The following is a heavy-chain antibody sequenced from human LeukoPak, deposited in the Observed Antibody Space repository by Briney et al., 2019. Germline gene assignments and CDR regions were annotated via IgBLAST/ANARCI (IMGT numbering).Heavy chain of an antibody. CDR3: ARGGGFRSAFDF. J-gene: IGHJ3*01. Sequence: ASVKVSCKASGYTFTSYGLSWVRQAPGQGLEWMGWINIYNGDTHYAQKLQGRVTMTTDTSTSTAYIDLRSLRSDDTAVYYCARGGGFRSAFDFWGQGTMVTVSS. D-gene: IGHD2/OR15-2a*01. CDR1: GYTFTSYG. V-gene: IGHV1-18*01. CDR2: INIYNGDT.